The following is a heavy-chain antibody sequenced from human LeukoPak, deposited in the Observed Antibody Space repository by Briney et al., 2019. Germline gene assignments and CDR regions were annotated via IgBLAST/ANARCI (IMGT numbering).Heavy chain of an antibody. CDR3: ARHLTGDYHFSFPDY. CDR1: GGSISSSSYY. V-gene: IGHV4-61*05. Sequence: PSETLSLTCTVSGGSISSSSYYWGWIRQPPGKGLEWIGYIYYSGSTNYNPSLKSRVTISVDTSKNQFSLKLSSVTAADTAVYYCARHLTGDYHFSFPDYWGQGTLVTVSS. CDR2: IYYSGST. J-gene: IGHJ4*02. D-gene: IGHD4-17*01.